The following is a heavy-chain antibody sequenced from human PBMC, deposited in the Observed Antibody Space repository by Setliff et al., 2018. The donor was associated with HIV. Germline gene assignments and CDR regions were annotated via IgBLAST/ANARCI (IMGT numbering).Heavy chain of an antibody. CDR3: ARGNYGDSDGDNWFDP. V-gene: IGHV1-69*05. J-gene: IGHJ5*02. Sequence: VASVKVSCKASGGTFSSYAISWVRQAPGQGLEWMGGIIPIFGTANYAQKFQGRVTITTDESTSTAYMELSSLRSEDTAVYYCARGNYGDSDGDNWFDPWGQGTLVTVSS. CDR1: GGTFSSYA. D-gene: IGHD4-17*01. CDR2: IIPIFGTA.